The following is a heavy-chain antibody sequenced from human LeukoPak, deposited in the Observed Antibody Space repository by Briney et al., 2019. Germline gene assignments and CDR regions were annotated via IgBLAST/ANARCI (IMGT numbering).Heavy chain of an antibody. Sequence: ASVKVSCTASGYTFTSYDINWVRQATGQGLEWMGWMNPNSGNTGYAQKFQGRVTMTRNTSISTAYMELSSLRSEDTAVYYCARAHGDYDAFDIWGQGTMVTVSS. CDR1: GYTFTSYD. V-gene: IGHV1-8*01. CDR3: ARAHGDYDAFDI. J-gene: IGHJ3*02. CDR2: MNPNSGNT. D-gene: IGHD4-17*01.